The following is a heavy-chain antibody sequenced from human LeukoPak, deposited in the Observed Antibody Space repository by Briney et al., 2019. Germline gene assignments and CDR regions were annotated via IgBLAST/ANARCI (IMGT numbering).Heavy chain of an antibody. J-gene: IGHJ4*02. Sequence: GGSLRLSCAASGFTFSDYYMSWIRQAPGKGLEWVSYISSSSSTIYYADSVKGRFTISRDNAKNTLYLQMNSLRAEDTAVYYCARGDLLGYCSGGSCYGLDYWGQGTLVTVSS. V-gene: IGHV3-11*04. CDR2: ISSSSSTI. D-gene: IGHD2-15*01. CDR3: ARGDLLGYCSGGSCYGLDY. CDR1: GFTFSDYY.